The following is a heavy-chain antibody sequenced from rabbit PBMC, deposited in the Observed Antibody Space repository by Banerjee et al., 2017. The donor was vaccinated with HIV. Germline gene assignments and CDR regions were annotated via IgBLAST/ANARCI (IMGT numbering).Heavy chain of an antibody. J-gene: IGHJ4*01. CDR3: ARDAGYAGSNL. Sequence: QEQLEESGGDLVKPEGSLTLTCTASGFSFSSSYWLCWVRQAPGKGLEWIACIGAGSTSTYYATWAKGRFTISKTSSTTVTLQMTSLTAADTATYFCARDAGYAGSNLWGPGTLVTVS. CDR1: GFSFSSSYW. CDR2: IGAGSTST. D-gene: IGHD4-2*01. V-gene: IGHV1S45*01.